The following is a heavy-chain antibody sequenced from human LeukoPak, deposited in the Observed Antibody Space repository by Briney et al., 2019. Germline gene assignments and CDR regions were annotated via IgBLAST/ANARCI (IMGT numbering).Heavy chain of an antibody. CDR1: AYSISSGYY. CDR3: ARDRVGNWFDP. CDR2: IYTSGST. Sequence: SETLSLTCTVSAYSISSGYYWSWIRQPAGKGLEWIGRIYTSGSTNYNPSLKSRVTISVDTSKNQFSLKLSSVTAADTAVYYCARDRVGNWFDPWGQGTLVTVSS. V-gene: IGHV4-61*02. J-gene: IGHJ5*02.